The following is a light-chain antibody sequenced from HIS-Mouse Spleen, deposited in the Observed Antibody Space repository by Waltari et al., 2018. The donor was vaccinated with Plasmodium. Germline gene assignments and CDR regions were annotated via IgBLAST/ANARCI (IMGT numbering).Light chain of an antibody. CDR1: QGISSY. CDR2: AAS. CDR3: QQYYSYPPWT. Sequence: IRMTQSPSSFSASTGDRVTITCRASQGISSYLAWYQQKPGKAPKLLIYAASTLQSGVPSRFSGSGSGTDFTLTISCLQSEDFATYYCQQYYSYPPWTFGQGTKVEIK. V-gene: IGKV1-8*01. J-gene: IGKJ1*01.